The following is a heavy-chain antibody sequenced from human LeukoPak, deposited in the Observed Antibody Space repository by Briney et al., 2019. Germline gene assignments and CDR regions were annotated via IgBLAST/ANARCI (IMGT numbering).Heavy chain of an antibody. J-gene: IGHJ5*02. V-gene: IGHV4-4*07. Sequence: SETLSLTCTVSGDSISSYYWSWIRQPAGKGLEWIGRIYASGSTNYNPSLKSRVTMSLDTSKNQFSLDLSSVTAADTAVYYCARKALPGNWFDPWGQGTLVTVSS. CDR1: GDSISSYY. CDR3: ARKALPGNWFDP. CDR2: IYASGST.